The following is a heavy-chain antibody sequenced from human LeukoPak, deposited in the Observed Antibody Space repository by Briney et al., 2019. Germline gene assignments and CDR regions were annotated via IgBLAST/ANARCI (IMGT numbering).Heavy chain of an antibody. V-gene: IGHV3-21*05. J-gene: IGHJ6*02. Sequence: GGSLRLSCAASGFSFSTYSMTWVRQAPGKGLEWVSYISSSGSFIYYADSVEGRFTISRDNAKNSLYLQMNSLRAEDTAVYYCDLHCSSSSCYLYGMDVWGQGTTVTVSS. CDR3: DLHCSSSSCYLYGMDV. CDR1: GFSFSTYS. D-gene: IGHD2-2*01. CDR2: ISSSGSFI.